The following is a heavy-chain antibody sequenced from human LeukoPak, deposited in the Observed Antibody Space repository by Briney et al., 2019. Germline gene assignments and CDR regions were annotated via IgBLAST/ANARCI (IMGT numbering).Heavy chain of an antibody. CDR1: GFTFSSYS. D-gene: IGHD4-17*01. Sequence: GGSLRLSCAASGFTFSSYSMNWVRQAPGKGLEWVSSITSSGRYIYYADSVKGRFTISRDNAKNSLYLQMNSLRAEDTAVYYCAKAYADYYWYFDLWGRGTLVTVSS. V-gene: IGHV3-21*01. J-gene: IGHJ2*01. CDR3: AKAYADYYWYFDL. CDR2: ITSSGRYI.